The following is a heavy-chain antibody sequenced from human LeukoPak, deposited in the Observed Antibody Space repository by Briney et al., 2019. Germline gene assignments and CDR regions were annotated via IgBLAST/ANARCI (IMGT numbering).Heavy chain of an antibody. J-gene: IGHJ4*02. V-gene: IGHV4-30-4*08. CDR3: ATGGRDDYNSGPFH. Sequence: SQTLSLTCTVSGGSISSGDYYWSWIRQPPGKGLEWIGYIYYSGSTYYNPSLKSRVTISVDTSKNQFSLKLSSVTAADTAVYYCATGGRDDYNSGPFHWGQGTLVTVSS. CDR1: GGSISSGDYY. D-gene: IGHD5-24*01. CDR2: IYYSGST.